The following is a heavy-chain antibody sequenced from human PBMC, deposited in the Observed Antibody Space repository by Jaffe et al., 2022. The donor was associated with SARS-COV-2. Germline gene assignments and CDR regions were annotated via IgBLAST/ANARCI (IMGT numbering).Heavy chain of an antibody. J-gene: IGHJ4*02. CDR3: ARTNSGWYYFDY. CDR2: ISHTGNT. D-gene: IGHD6-19*01. Sequence: QVQLQESGPGLVKPSQTLSLTCTVSGVSIGNGGYYWSWLRQHPQKGLEWIGFISHTGNTDFTPTLKSRVNISVDTSKNQFSLKLNSVTAADTAVYFCARTNSGWYYFDYWGQGTLVTVTS. CDR1: GVSIGNGGYY. V-gene: IGHV4-31*03.